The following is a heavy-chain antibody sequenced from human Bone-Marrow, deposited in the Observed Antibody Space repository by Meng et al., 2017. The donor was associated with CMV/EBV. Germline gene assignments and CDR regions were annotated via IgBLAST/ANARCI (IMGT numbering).Heavy chain of an antibody. CDR1: GYTVTSYG. D-gene: IGHD3-10*01. CDR2: ISAYNGNT. J-gene: IGHJ5*02. V-gene: IGHV1-18*01. CDR3: ARAVGSGSYGWFDP. Sequence: QVQVVQSGAGVKKPGASVKVFCEASGYTVTSYGISWVRQAPGQGLEWMGWISAYNGNTNYAQKLQGRVTMTTDTSTSTAYMELRSLRSDDTAVYYCARAVGSGSYGWFDPWGQGTLVTVSS.